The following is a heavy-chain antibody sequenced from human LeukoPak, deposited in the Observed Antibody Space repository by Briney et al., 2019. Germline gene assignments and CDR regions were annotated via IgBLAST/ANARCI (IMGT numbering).Heavy chain of an antibody. J-gene: IGHJ4*02. Sequence: GGSLRLSCTASGLIFSNYAMAWVRQAPRKGLEWVSTISGDGTETFYADSVKGRFTISRDNSKNTHHLQMSSLRAEDTGIYYCAKGGHYSFFDYWGQGTLVTVSS. CDR3: AKGGHYSFFDY. V-gene: IGHV3-23*01. D-gene: IGHD4-11*01. CDR2: ISGDGTET. CDR1: GLIFSNYA.